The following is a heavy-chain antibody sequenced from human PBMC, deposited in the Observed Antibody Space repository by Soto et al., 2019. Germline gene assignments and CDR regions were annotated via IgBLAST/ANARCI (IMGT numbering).Heavy chain of an antibody. CDR1: GGSISSYY. D-gene: IGHD6-13*01. Sequence: SETLSLTCTVSGGSISSYYWSWIRQPPGKGLEWIGYIYYSGSTNYNPSLKSRVNISVDTSKNQFSLKLSSVTAADTAVYYCARRIAAARESVWFDPWGQGTLVTVSS. CDR3: ARRIAAARESVWFDP. CDR2: IYYSGST. J-gene: IGHJ5*02. V-gene: IGHV4-59*01.